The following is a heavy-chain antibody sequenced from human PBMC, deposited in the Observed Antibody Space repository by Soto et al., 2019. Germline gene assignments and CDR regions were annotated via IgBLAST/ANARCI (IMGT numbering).Heavy chain of an antibody. Sequence: QVQLVQSGAEVKKPGSSVKVSCRASGGTFSSYAISWVRQAPGQGLEWMGGIIPIFGTANYAQKFQGRVTITADESTSTAYMELSSLRSEDTAVYYCAREPYYYDSSGYYPPDYWGQGTLVTVSS. CDR3: AREPYYYDSSGYYPPDY. CDR2: IIPIFGTA. CDR1: GGTFSSYA. V-gene: IGHV1-69*12. J-gene: IGHJ4*02. D-gene: IGHD3-22*01.